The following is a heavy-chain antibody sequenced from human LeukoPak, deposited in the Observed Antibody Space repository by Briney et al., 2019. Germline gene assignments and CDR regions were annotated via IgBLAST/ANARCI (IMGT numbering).Heavy chain of an antibody. CDR1: GYTLTELS. CDR2: FDPEDGET. Sequence: ASVKVSCKLSGYTLTELSMHWVRQAPGKGLEWMGSFDPEDGETIYAQKFQGRLTMTEDTSTDTAYMQLSSLRSEDTAVYYCATPPYGVNGGDAFDIWGQGTMVTVSS. CDR3: ATPPYGVNGGDAFDI. V-gene: IGHV1-24*01. D-gene: IGHD4-17*01. J-gene: IGHJ3*02.